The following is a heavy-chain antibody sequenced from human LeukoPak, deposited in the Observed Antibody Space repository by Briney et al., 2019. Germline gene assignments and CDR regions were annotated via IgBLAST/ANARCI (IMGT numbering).Heavy chain of an antibody. CDR2: ISSDGNTT. V-gene: IGHV3-74*01. J-gene: IGHJ4*02. Sequence: GGSLRLSCAASGFTISTYWMQWVRQAPGKGLVWVARISSDGNTTRYADFVEGRFAISRDNTKNTLYLQMNSLRAEDTAVYYCAPEGGYSYDYWGQGTLVTVSS. D-gene: IGHD5-18*01. CDR1: GFTISTYW. CDR3: APEGGYSYDY.